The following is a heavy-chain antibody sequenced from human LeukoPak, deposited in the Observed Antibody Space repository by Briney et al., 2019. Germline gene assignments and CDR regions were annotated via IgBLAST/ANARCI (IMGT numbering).Heavy chain of an antibody. J-gene: IGHJ4*02. CDR2: IYYSGST. D-gene: IGHD4-11*01. CDR3: ARRDYSNRFDY. Sequence: SETLSLTCTVSGGSISSSSYYWGWIRQPPGKGLEWIGIIYYSGSTYYTPSLKSRVTISVDTSKNQFSLKLSSVTAADTAVYYCARRDYSNRFDYWGQGTLVTVSS. V-gene: IGHV4-39*01. CDR1: GGSISSSSYY.